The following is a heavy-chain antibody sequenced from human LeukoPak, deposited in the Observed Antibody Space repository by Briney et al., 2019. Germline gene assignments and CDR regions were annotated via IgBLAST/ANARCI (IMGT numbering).Heavy chain of an antibody. Sequence: GGSLRLSCAASGFTFSSYAMRWVRQAPGKGLEWVSAISGSVGTTHYAHSVKDRFTISRHNSNNTLSLQMNSLRAEDTAVYYCANLPVVPAAIDYWGQGTLVTVSS. V-gene: IGHV3-23*01. CDR3: ANLPVVPAAIDY. J-gene: IGHJ4*02. CDR1: GFTFSSYA. CDR2: ISGSVGTT. D-gene: IGHD2-2*01.